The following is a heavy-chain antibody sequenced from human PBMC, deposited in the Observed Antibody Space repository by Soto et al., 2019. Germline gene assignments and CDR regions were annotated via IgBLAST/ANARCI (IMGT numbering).Heavy chain of an antibody. CDR1: GDSVSSNSAA. CDR3: ARSGRYSYGWDFDY. V-gene: IGHV6-1*01. J-gene: IGHJ4*02. CDR2: TYYRSKWYN. D-gene: IGHD5-18*01. Sequence: QTLTLTCAISGDSVSSNSAACNWIRQSPSRGLEWLGRTYYRSKWYNDYAVSVKSRITINPDTSKNQFSLQLNSVTPEDTAVYYCARSGRYSYGWDFDYWGQGTLVTVSS.